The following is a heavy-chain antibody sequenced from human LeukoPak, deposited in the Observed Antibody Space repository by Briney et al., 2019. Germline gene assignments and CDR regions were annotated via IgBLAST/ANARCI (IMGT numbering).Heavy chain of an antibody. CDR2: IWYDGSNK. Sequence: GGSLRLSCAASGFTFSSYGMHWVRQAPGKGLEWVAVIWYDGSNKYYVDSVKGRFTISRDNSKNTLYLQMNSLRAEDTAVYYCARESRGWYGYYYYGMDVWAKGPRSPSP. J-gene: IGHJ6*02. D-gene: IGHD6-19*01. CDR1: GFTFSSYG. V-gene: IGHV3-33*01. CDR3: ARESRGWYGYYYYGMDV.